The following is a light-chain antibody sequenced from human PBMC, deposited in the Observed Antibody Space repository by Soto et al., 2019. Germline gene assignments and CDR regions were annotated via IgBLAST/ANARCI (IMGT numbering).Light chain of an antibody. CDR1: QSLVYSGGNTY. Sequence: DVVMTQSPLSLPVTLGQPASISCRSSQSLVYSGGNTYLNWFQQRPGQSPRRLIYKVSNRDSGVPDRFSGSGSGTDFTLKISRVEAEDVAVYYCMQGTPWPPTFGQGTKVEIK. J-gene: IGKJ1*01. CDR3: MQGTPWPPT. V-gene: IGKV2-30*01. CDR2: KVS.